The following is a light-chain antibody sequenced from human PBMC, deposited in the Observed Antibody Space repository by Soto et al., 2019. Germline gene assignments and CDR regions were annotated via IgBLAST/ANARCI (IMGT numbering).Light chain of an antibody. J-gene: IGLJ1*01. CDR3: SSYTSSSTYV. V-gene: IGLV2-14*01. CDR2: DVS. CDR1: SSDVGGYNY. Sequence: QSALTQLASVSGSPVQSIAISCTGTSSDVGGYNYVSWYQQHPGKAPKLLINDVSNRPSGVSSRCSGSKSGNTASLTISGLQAEDEADYYCSSYTSSSTYVFGTGTKVTVI.